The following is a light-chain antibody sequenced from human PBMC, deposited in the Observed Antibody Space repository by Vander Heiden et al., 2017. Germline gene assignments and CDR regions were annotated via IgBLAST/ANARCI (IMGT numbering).Light chain of an antibody. Sequence: DIHMTQAPSSLSASVGDRVTITCRASQSISSYLHWYQQKPGKAPKLLIYAASSLQSGVPSRFSGSGSGTDFTLTISRLQPEDFATYYCQQRDSTIFTFSHGTKVDIK. CDR1: QSISSY. CDR2: AAS. V-gene: IGKV1-39*01. CDR3: QQRDSTIFT. J-gene: IGKJ3*01.